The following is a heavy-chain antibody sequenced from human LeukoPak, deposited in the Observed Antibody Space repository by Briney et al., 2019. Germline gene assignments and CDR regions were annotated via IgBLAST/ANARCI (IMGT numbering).Heavy chain of an antibody. CDR2: TYYRSKWYN. CDR1: GDSVSSNNAA. J-gene: IGHJ3*02. Sequence: SQTLPLTCAISGDSVSSNNAAWNWIRQSPSRGLEWLGRTYYRSKWYNDYAVSMESRITFNPDTSKNHFSLQLNSVTPEDTAVYYCARDPLTNDAFDIWGQGTMVTVSS. D-gene: IGHD1-1*01. CDR3: ARDPLTNDAFDI. V-gene: IGHV6-1*01.